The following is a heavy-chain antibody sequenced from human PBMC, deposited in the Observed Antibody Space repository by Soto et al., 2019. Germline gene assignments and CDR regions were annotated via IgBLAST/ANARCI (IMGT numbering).Heavy chain of an antibody. CDR1: GGSFSGYY. Sequence: SETLSLTCAVYGGSFSGYYWSWIRQPPGKGLEWIGEINHSGSTNYNPSLKSQVTISVDTSKNQFSLKLSSVTAADTAVYYCARARVLRTAMRWFDPWGQGTLVTVSS. J-gene: IGHJ5*02. CDR3: ARARVLRTAMRWFDP. D-gene: IGHD2-21*02. CDR2: INHSGST. V-gene: IGHV4-34*01.